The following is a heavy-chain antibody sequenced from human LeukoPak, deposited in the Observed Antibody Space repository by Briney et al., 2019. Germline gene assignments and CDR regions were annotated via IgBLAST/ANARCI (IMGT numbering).Heavy chain of an antibody. CDR1: GFTFSSYW. J-gene: IGHJ4*02. Sequence: PGGSLRLSCAASGFTFSSYWMSWVRQAPGKGLEWVANMKQDGSEKYYVDSVKGRFTISRDNAKNSLYLQMNSLRAEDTAVYYCATTGVMVRGVITDYWGQGTLVTVSS. V-gene: IGHV3-7*01. CDR3: ATTGVMVRGVITDY. CDR2: MKQDGSEK. D-gene: IGHD3-10*01.